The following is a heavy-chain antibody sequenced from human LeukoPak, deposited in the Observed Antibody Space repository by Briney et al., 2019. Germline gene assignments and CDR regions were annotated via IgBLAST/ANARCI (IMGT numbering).Heavy chain of an antibody. CDR2: ISNSGGST. D-gene: IGHD6-13*01. V-gene: IGHV3-23*01. Sequence: PGGSLRHSCAASGFTFSSYAMNWVRQAPGKGLEWVSGISNSGGSTYYADSVKGRFTISRDNSKNTLYLQMNSLRAEDTAVYYCAKEISSSFDYWGQGTLVTVSS. J-gene: IGHJ4*02. CDR3: AKEISSSFDY. CDR1: GFTFSSYA.